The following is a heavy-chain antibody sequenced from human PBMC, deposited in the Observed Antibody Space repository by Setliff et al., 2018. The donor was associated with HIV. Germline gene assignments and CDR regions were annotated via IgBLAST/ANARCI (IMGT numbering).Heavy chain of an antibody. D-gene: IGHD6-13*01. Sequence: WASVKVSCKTSGYTFTNYDINWARQATGQGLEWMGWMNPNSGDTGHARKFQGRLTMTRNTPISTAYMELINLTSEDTAVYYCARVSSTWYVRQFYFDNWGQGTLVTVSS. V-gene: IGHV1-8*02. J-gene: IGHJ4*02. CDR2: MNPNSGDT. CDR3: ARVSSTWYVRQFYFDN. CDR1: GYTFTNYD.